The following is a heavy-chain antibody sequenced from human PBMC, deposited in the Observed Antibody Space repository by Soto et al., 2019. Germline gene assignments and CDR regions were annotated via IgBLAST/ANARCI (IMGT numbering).Heavy chain of an antibody. CDR1: GFTFSSYA. D-gene: IGHD6-19*01. Sequence: EVQLLESGGGLVQPGGSLRLSCAASGFTFSSYAMSWVRQAPGKGLEWVSAISGSGGSTYYADSVKGRFTISRDNSKNTLYLQMNSLSPVDTAVYTSAKWPGIAVAGRYFDLWGRGTLVTVFS. CDR3: AKWPGIAVAGRYFDL. CDR2: ISGSGGST. J-gene: IGHJ2*01. V-gene: IGHV3-23*01.